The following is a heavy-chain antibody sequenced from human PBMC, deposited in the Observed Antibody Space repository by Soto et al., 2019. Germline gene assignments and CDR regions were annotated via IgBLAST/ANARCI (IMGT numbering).Heavy chain of an antibody. J-gene: IGHJ4*02. Sequence: LSLTCAVSGGSISSSRYYWGWIRQPPGKGLEWIGSIYYSGSTYYNPSLKSRVTISVDTSKNQFSLKLNSVTAADTAVYYCARPLYSSSPSIDYWGQGTLVTVSS. D-gene: IGHD6-6*01. CDR3: ARPLYSSSPSIDY. CDR2: IYYSGST. V-gene: IGHV4-39*01. CDR1: GGSISSSRYY.